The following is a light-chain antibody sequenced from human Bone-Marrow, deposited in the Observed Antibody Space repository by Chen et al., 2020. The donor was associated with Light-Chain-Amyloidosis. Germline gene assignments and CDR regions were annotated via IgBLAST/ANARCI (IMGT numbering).Light chain of an antibody. Sequence: SYVLTQPSSVSVAPGQTATIACGGNNIGSTSVHWFQQTPGPAPLLVVYDDRDLPSGIPERVSVANSGNTATRTVLRVEAGEEADYYCQVWDRSSDRPVFGGGTKLTVL. CDR3: QVWDRSSDRPV. J-gene: IGLJ3*02. V-gene: IGLV3-21*02. CDR1: NIGSTS. CDR2: DDR.